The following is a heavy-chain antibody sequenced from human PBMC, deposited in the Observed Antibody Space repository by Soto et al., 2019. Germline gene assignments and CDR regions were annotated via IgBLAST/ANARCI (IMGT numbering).Heavy chain of an antibody. V-gene: IGHV3-53*01. CDR1: GFTVSSNY. Sequence: EVQLVESGGGLIQPGGSLRLSCAASGFTVSSNYMSWVRQAPGKGLEWVSVIYSGGSTYYADSVKGRFTISRDNSKNTLYLQMNGLRAEDTAVYYCARNGGAGATIFGVVTGTYGMDVWGQGTTVTVSS. CDR3: ARNGGAGATIFGVVTGTYGMDV. J-gene: IGHJ6*02. D-gene: IGHD3-3*01. CDR2: IYSGGST.